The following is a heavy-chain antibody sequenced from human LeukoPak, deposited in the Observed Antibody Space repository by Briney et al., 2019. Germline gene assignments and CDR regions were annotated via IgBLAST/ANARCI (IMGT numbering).Heavy chain of an antibody. D-gene: IGHD4-17*01. CDR2: ISSSGSNT. J-gene: IGHJ6*02. V-gene: IGHV3-11*01. CDR3: ASPLDYGDYPSYYYYGMDV. CDR1: GFTFSDYY. Sequence: PGGSLRLSCAASGFTFSDYYMSWIRQAPGKGLECVSAISSSGSNTYYADSVKGRFTISRDNSKNTLYLQMNSLRAEDTAVYYCASPLDYGDYPSYYYYGMDVWGQGTTVTVSS.